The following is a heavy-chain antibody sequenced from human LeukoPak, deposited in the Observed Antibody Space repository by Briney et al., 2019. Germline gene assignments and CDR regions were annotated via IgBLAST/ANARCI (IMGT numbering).Heavy chain of an antibody. CDR2: IYHSGST. J-gene: IGHJ4*02. V-gene: IGHV4-4*02. CDR1: GGSISSRNW. Sequence: KASETLSLTCAVSGGSISSRNWWHWVRQPPGKGLEWIGEIYHSGSTNYNPSLKSRVTISVDESKNQFSLKLNSVTAAHTAVYYCAKEADAGKGPNLDYWGQGTLVTVSS. D-gene: IGHD4-23*01. CDR3: AKEADAGKGPNLDY.